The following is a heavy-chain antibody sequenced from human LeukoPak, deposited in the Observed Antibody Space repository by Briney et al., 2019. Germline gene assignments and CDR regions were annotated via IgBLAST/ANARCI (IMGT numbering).Heavy chain of an antibody. D-gene: IGHD6-19*01. J-gene: IGHJ4*02. CDR1: GGSFSGYY. Sequence: SETLSLTCAVYGGSFSGYYWSWIRQPPGKGLEWIGEINHSGSTNYNPSLKSRVTISVDTSKNQFSLKLSSVTAADTAVHYCARDSSGWNSHFDYWGQGTLVTVSS. V-gene: IGHV4-34*01. CDR3: ARDSSGWNSHFDY. CDR2: INHSGST.